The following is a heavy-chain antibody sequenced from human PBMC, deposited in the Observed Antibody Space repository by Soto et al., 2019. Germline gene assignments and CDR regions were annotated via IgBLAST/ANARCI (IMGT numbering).Heavy chain of an antibody. J-gene: IGHJ2*01. CDR3: ARESHDILTGPPWVWYFDL. CDR1: GGSFSGYY. CDR2: INDRGPI. Sequence: QVQLQQWGAGPLRPLETLSLTCGVSGGSFSGYYWAWIRQSPGKGLEWIGEINDRGPINYNPSLKSRVSISVDTSKNHYSLNLRSVTAADTAVDYCARESHDILTGPPWVWYFDLWGRGTLVTVSS. D-gene: IGHD3-9*01. V-gene: IGHV4-34*01.